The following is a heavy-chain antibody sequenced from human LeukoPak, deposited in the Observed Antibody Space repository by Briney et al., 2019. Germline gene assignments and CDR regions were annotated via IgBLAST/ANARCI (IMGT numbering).Heavy chain of an antibody. CDR1: GGSISGSSYY. D-gene: IGHD3-10*01. J-gene: IGHJ4*02. CDR3: ARVRGVTVVDY. CDR2: IYYSGST. Sequence: SETLSLTCTVSGGSISGSSYYWGWIRQPPGTGLEWIGSIYYSGSTYYNPSLKSRVTISVDRSKNQFSLKLSSVTAADTAVHYCARVRGVTVVDYWGQGTLVTVSS. V-gene: IGHV4-39*07.